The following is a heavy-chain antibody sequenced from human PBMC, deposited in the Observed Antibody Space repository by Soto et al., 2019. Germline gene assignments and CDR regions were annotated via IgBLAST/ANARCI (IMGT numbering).Heavy chain of an antibody. V-gene: IGHV1-69*13. CDR1: GGTFSSYR. Sequence: SVKVSCKASGGTFSSYRINWVRQAPGQGLEWVGGIVPIYRTADYAQKFQGRVTITADGSARTSYMELRSLKSQDTAVYYCVRDSGAKLSSSWGQGTPVTASS. D-gene: IGHD6-13*01. CDR3: VRDSGAKLSSS. CDR2: IVPIYRTA. J-gene: IGHJ4*02.